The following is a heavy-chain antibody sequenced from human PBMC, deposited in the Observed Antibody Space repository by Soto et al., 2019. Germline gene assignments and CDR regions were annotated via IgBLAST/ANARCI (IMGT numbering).Heavy chain of an antibody. CDR2: IRETGNT. D-gene: IGHD3-16*01. Sequence: EVQILQSGGGLEQPGGSLRLSCAASGFTFSNYAMSWIRQAPGKGLEWVSTIRETGNTYYADSVRDRFATSRDNSENTLYPQTTSLRAEDTAVYYCAKQQMGVMRALEYWGQGTLVTVSS. CDR3: AKQQMGVMRALEY. J-gene: IGHJ4*02. CDR1: GFTFSNYA. V-gene: IGHV3-23*01.